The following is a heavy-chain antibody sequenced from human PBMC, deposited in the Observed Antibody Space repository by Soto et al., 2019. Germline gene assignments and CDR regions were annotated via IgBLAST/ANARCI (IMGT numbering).Heavy chain of an antibody. D-gene: IGHD4-17*01. CDR1: GFTFSSYA. V-gene: IGHV3-23*01. CDR2: ISGSGGST. Sequence: GGSLRLSCAASGFTFSSYAMSWVRQAPGKGLEWVSAISGSGGSTYYADSVKGRFTIYRDNSKNTLYLQMNSLRAEDMYVYYCAKIRRAKRYFDYWGQGTLVTVSS. J-gene: IGHJ4*02. CDR3: AKIRRAKRYFDY.